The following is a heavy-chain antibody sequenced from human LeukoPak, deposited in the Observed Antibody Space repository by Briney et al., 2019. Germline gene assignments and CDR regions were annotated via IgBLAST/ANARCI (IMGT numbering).Heavy chain of an antibody. CDR2: ISYDGSNK. CDR3: ARETAAAGTPFFDY. CDR1: GFTFSSYA. J-gene: IGHJ4*02. D-gene: IGHD6-13*01. V-gene: IGHV3-30-3*01. Sequence: GGSLRLSCAASGFTFSSYAMHWVRQAPGKGLEWVAVISYDGSNKYYADSVKGRFTISRDNSKNTLYLQMNSLRAEDTAVYYCARETAAAGTPFFDYWGQGTLVTVSS.